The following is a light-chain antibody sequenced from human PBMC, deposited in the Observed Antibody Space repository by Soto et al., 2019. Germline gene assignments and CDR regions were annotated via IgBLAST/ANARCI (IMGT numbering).Light chain of an antibody. Sequence: QSVLTQPPSASGTPGQRVTISCSGSSSNIGSNTVNWYQQLPGTAPKLLIYSNNQRPSGFPDRFSGSKSGTSASLAISGLQSEDEADYYCAAWDDSLNGYVFGTGTKVTAL. J-gene: IGLJ1*01. CDR1: SSNIGSNT. V-gene: IGLV1-44*01. CDR2: SNN. CDR3: AAWDDSLNGYV.